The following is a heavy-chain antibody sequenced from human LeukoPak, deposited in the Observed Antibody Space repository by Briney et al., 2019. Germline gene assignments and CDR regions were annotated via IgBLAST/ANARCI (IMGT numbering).Heavy chain of an antibody. J-gene: IGHJ4*02. V-gene: IGHV3-30*04. CDR3: AREFGSYWGYFDY. CDR2: ISYDGSNK. D-gene: IGHD1-26*01. CDR1: GFTFSSYA. Sequence: PGGSLRLSCAASGFTFSSYAMHWVRQAPGKGLEWVAVISYDGSNKYYADSVKGRSTISRDNSKNTLYLQMNSLRAEDTAVYYCAREFGSYWGYFDYWGQGTLVTVSS.